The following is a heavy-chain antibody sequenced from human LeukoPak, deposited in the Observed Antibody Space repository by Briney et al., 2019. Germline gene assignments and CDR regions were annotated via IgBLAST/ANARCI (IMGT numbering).Heavy chain of an antibody. V-gene: IGHV6-1*01. D-gene: IGHD2-2*01. CDR1: GDSVSSNSVT. Sequence: SQTLSLTCAISGDSVSSNSVTWNWIRQSPSRGLEWLGRTYYRSTWYNDYAVSVRGRITVNPDTSKNQFSLHLNSVTPEDTAVYYCARRLTQYDCFDPWGQEILVTVSS. CDR2: TYYRSTWYN. J-gene: IGHJ5*02. CDR3: ARRLTQYDCFDP.